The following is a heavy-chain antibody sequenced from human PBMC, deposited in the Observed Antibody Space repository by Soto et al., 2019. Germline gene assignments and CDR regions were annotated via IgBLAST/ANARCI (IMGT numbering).Heavy chain of an antibody. CDR2: INLNSGGT. CDR3: ARAGLTTLELATTY. D-gene: IGHD5-12*01. CDR1: GYTFTDYY. Sequence: SVKVSCKASGYTFTDYYIHWVRQSPGQGLEWMGWINLNSGGTKFPQKFQGRVIMTRDTSISTAYMDLSRLTSDDTAIYYCARAGLTTLELATTYWGQGTLVTVSS. V-gene: IGHV1-2*02. J-gene: IGHJ4*02.